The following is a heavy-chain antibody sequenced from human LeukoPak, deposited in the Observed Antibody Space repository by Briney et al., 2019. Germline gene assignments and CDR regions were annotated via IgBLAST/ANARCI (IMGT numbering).Heavy chain of an antibody. Sequence: GGSLRLSCAASGFTFSSYAMHWVRQAPGKGLEWVANIKQDGIEKNYVDSVKGRFTISRDNAKNTLYLQMNSLRAEDTAVYYCANLYSSGWYVLVYWGQGTLVTVSS. V-gene: IGHV3-7*03. CDR3: ANLYSSGWYVLVY. CDR1: GFTFSSYA. D-gene: IGHD6-19*01. CDR2: IKQDGIEK. J-gene: IGHJ4*02.